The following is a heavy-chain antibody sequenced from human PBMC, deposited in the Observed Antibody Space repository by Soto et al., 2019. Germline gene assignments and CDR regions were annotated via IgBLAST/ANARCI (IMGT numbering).Heavy chain of an antibody. V-gene: IGHV3-48*01. Sequence: GGSLRLSCAASGFTFSSYSMNWVRQAPGKGLEWVSYISSSSSTIYYADSVKGRFTISRDNAKNSLYLQMNSLRAEDTAVYYCAAYCSGGSCYSPEFDYWGQGTLVTVSS. CDR2: ISSSSSTI. CDR1: GFTFSSYS. D-gene: IGHD2-15*01. CDR3: AAYCSGGSCYSPEFDY. J-gene: IGHJ4*02.